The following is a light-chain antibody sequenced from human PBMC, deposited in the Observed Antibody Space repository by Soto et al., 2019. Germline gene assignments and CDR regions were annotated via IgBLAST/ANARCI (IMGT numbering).Light chain of an antibody. V-gene: IGLV4-69*01. CDR2: LNSDGSH. J-gene: IGLJ2*01. CDR3: QTWVTLIHI. Sequence: QPVLTQSPSASASLGASVKLTCTLSSGHSNYAIAWHQQQPEKGPRFLMKLNSDGSHSKGDGIPDRFSGSSSGAERYLTISTLQSEDEADYYCQTWVTLIHIFGGGTNLTVL. CDR1: SGHSNYA.